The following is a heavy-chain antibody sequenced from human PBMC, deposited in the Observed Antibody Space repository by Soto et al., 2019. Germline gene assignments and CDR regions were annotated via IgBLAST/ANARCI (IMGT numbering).Heavy chain of an antibody. Sequence: ASVKVSCKASGYTFVSYYIHWVRQAPGQGLEWMGILNPTGGTTSYAQKFEGRITMTRDTSTSTVDMELSSLRSDDTAVYYCARSRLWLRTSFEYWGQGTLVTVSS. CDR3: ARSRLWLRTSFEY. J-gene: IGHJ4*02. D-gene: IGHD5-18*01. V-gene: IGHV1-46*01. CDR1: GYTFVSYY. CDR2: LNPTGGTT.